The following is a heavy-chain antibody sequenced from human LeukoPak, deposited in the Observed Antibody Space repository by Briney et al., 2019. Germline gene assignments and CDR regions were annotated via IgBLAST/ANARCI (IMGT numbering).Heavy chain of an antibody. CDR1: GFSVSDFW. CDR3: ATDAFSYPNT. V-gene: IGHV3-7*01. CDR2: INEDETGK. D-gene: IGHD3-16*01. J-gene: IGHJ5*02. Sequence: GGSLRLSCTGSGFSVSDFWMAWVRQAPGKGLEWVANINEDETGKYYVDSVKGRFTISRDDAKNSLFLQMNSVRVEDTAVYYCATDAFSYPNTWGQGTQVTVSS.